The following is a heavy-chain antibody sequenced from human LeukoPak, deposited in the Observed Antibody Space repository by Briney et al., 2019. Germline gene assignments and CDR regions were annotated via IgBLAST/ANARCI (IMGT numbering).Heavy chain of an antibody. J-gene: IGHJ4*02. CDR3: ARHATYRTLDY. CDR1: GGSISSSSYY. Sequence: SETLSLTCTVSGGSISSSSYYWGWIRQPPGKGLEWIGSIYYSGSTYYNPSLKSRVTISVDTSKNQFSLKLSSVTAADTAVYYCARHATYRTLDYWGQGTLVTVSS. D-gene: IGHD1-14*01. V-gene: IGHV4-39*01. CDR2: IYYSGST.